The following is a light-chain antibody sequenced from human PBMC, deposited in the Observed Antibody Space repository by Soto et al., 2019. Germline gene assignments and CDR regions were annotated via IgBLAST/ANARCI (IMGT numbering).Light chain of an antibody. CDR1: ETVSSSY. CDR2: GAS. CDR3: QQHGSSPWM. Sequence: EVVLTQSPGTLSLSPGERATLSCRASETVSSSYVAWYQQIPGQTPRLLIYGASSRATGIPERFSGSGSGTDFTLTISRLEPEDSAVYYCQQHGSSPWMFGQGTKVEIK. J-gene: IGKJ1*01. V-gene: IGKV3-20*01.